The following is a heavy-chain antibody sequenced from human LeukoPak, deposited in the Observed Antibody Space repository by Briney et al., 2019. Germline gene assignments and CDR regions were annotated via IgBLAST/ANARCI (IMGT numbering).Heavy chain of an antibody. CDR1: GYTLTELS. CDR2: FDPEDGET. Sequence: GASVKVSCKVSGYTLTELSMHWVRQAPGKGLEWMGGFDPEDGETIYAQKFQGRVTMTEDTSTDTAYMELSSLRSEDTAVYYCAIRPPGDDSSGYYLDYWGQGTLVTVSS. J-gene: IGHJ4*02. D-gene: IGHD3-22*01. V-gene: IGHV1-24*01. CDR3: AIRPPGDDSSGYYLDY.